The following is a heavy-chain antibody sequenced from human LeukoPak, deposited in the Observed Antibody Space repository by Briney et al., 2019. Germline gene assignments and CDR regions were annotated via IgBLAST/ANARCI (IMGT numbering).Heavy chain of an antibody. CDR2: ISGSGVSA. V-gene: IGHV3-23*01. Sequence: GGSLRLSCAVSGFTFSNFAMSWVRQAPGKGLEWVSAISGSGVSAYYRDSVKGRLSISRDNSKNTLLLQMNSLTAEDTAVYYCAKSRQDTAMINYYFDYWGQGTLVTVSS. J-gene: IGHJ4*02. D-gene: IGHD5-18*01. CDR3: AKSRQDTAMINYYFDY. CDR1: GFTFSNFA.